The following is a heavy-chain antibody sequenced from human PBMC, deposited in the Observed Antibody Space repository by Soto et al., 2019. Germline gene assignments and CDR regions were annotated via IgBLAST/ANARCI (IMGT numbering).Heavy chain of an antibody. CDR3: AREDRDRETGLVPAAIDGMDV. D-gene: IGHD2-2*01. Sequence: QVQLVQSGAEVKKPGSSVKVSCKASGGTFSRYSITWVRQAPGHGLEWIGRIIPIFGIASYAQKFQGRVTITAHHSTSXAXMXXSSLRSDDTAVYYCAREDRDRETGLVPAAIDGMDVWGQGTTVTVSS. CDR1: GGTFSRYS. V-gene: IGHV1-69*08. CDR2: IIPIFGIA. J-gene: IGHJ6*02.